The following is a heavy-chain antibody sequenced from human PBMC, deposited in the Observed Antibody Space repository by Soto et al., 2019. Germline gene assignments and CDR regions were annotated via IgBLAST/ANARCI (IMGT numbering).Heavy chain of an antibody. CDR2: IKQDGSEK. V-gene: IGHV3-7*01. J-gene: IGHJ6*03. CDR1: GFTFSSYW. Sequence: PGGSLRLSCAASGFTFSSYWMSWVRQAPGKGLEWVANIKQDGSEKYYVDSVKGRFTISRDNAKNSLYLQMNSLRAEDTAVYYCARDGDSSSWYGYYYYYMDVWGKGTTVTVSS. D-gene: IGHD6-13*01. CDR3: ARDGDSSSWYGYYYYYMDV.